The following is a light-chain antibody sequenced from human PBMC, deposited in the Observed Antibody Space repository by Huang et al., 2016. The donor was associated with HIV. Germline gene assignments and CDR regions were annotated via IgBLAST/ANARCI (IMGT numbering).Light chain of an antibody. CDR2: AAS. CDR3: QQSYSNTFT. J-gene: IGKJ3*01. V-gene: IGKV1-39*01. CDR1: QSISSY. Sequence: DIQMTQSPSSLSASVGDRVIITCRASQSISSYLNWYQQQPGKAPNLLIYAASSLQRGVPSRFSGSGSGTDFTLTIRSLQPEEFATYYCQQSYSNTFTFGAGTKVDVK.